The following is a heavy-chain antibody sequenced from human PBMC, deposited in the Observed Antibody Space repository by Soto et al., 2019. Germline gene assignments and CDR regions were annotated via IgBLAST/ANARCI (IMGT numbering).Heavy chain of an antibody. V-gene: IGHV3-49*03. J-gene: IGHJ6*03. D-gene: IGHD2-2*01. Sequence: GGSLRLSCTASGFTFGDYAMSWFRQAPGKGLEWVGFIRSKAYGGTTEYAASVKGRFTISRDDSKSIAYLQMNSLKTEDTAVYYCTRVERPEEVVPAAMLSDYYYYYMDVWGKGTTVTVSS. CDR3: TRVERPEEVVPAAMLSDYYYYYMDV. CDR2: IRSKAYGGTT. CDR1: GFTFGDYA.